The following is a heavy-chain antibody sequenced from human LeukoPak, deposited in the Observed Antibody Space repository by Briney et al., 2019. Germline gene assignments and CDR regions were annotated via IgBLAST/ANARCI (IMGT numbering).Heavy chain of an antibody. CDR1: GYTFTSYD. D-gene: IGHD2/OR15-2a*01. J-gene: IGHJ4*02. Sequence: SVKVSCKASGYTFTSYDINWVRQAPGQGLEWMGGIIPIFGTANYAQKFQGRVTITADESTSTAYMELSSLRSEDTAVYYCARDQRQNWDYWGQGTLVTVSS. CDR2: IIPIFGTA. V-gene: IGHV1-69*13. CDR3: ARDQRQNWDY.